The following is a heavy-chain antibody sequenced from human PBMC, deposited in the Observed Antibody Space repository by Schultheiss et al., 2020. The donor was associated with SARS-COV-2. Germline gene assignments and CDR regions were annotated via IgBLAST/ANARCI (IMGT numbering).Heavy chain of an antibody. CDR3: AFSPRGPYSSGHLGY. V-gene: IGHV1-69*13. CDR1: GYTFTGYY. J-gene: IGHJ4*02. D-gene: IGHD6-19*01. Sequence: SVKVSCKASGYTFTGYYMHWVRQAPGQGLEWMGGIIPIFGTANYAQKFQGRVTITADESTSTAYMELSSLRSEDTAVYYCAFSPRGPYSSGHLGYWGQGTLVTVSS. CDR2: IIPIFGTA.